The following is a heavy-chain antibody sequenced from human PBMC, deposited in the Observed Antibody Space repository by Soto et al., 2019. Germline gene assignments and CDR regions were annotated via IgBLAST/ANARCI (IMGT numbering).Heavy chain of an antibody. CDR3: ASVGGDDLGVSVRFNY. Sequence: SETLSLTCTVSGGSMRDYFWTWIRQPPGKGLEWIGYIYYSGRTNYNPSLKSRVSISVATSKNHFSLQLRSVTAAATTVYYWASVGGDDLGVSVRFNYGGQGTLAPVSS. D-gene: IGHD2-21*02. CDR2: IYYSGRT. CDR1: GGSMRDYF. V-gene: IGHV4-59*01. J-gene: IGHJ4*02.